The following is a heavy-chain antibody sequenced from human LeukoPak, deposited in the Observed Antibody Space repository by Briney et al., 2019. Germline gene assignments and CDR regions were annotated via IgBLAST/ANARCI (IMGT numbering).Heavy chain of an antibody. CDR2: INHSGST. V-gene: IGHV4-34*01. Sequence: PSETLSLTCTVSGGSISGYYWSWIRQPPGKGLEWIGEINHSGSTNYNPSLKSRVTISVDTSKNQFSLKLSSVTAADTAVYYCARGWYPTLYYYMDVWGKGTTVTVSS. CDR1: GGSISGYY. D-gene: IGHD6-13*01. J-gene: IGHJ6*03. CDR3: ARGWYPTLYYYMDV.